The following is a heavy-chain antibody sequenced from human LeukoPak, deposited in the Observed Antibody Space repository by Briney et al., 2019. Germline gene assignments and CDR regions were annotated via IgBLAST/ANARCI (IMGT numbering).Heavy chain of an antibody. Sequence: SQTLSLTCTVSGGSISSGGYYWGWLRQHPGKGLEWIGYIYYSGSTYYNPSLKSRVTISVDTSKNQFSLKLSSVTAADTAVYYRARERSTNDAFDIWGQGTMVTVSS. CDR1: GGSISSGGYY. V-gene: IGHV4-31*03. CDR2: IYYSGST. CDR3: ARERSTNDAFDI. J-gene: IGHJ3*02. D-gene: IGHD2-2*01.